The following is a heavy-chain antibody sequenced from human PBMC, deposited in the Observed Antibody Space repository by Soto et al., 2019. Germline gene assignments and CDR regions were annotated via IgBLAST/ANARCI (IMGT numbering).Heavy chain of an antibody. Sequence: QLQLQESGPGLVKPSETLSLTCTVSGGSIISSSYYWGWIRQPPGKGLEWIGSIYYSGSTYYNPSLKSRVTISVDTSKNQFSLKLSSVTAADTAVFYCASWRRAHLVRDYWGQGTLVTVSS. D-gene: IGHD6-6*01. J-gene: IGHJ4*02. CDR2: IYYSGST. CDR3: ASWRRAHLVRDY. CDR1: GGSIISSSYY. V-gene: IGHV4-39*01.